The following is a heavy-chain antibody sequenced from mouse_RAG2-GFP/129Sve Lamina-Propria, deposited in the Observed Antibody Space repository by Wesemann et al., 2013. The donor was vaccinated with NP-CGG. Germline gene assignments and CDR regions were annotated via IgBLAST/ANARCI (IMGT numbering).Heavy chain of an antibody. CDR3: ARDSNWYFDY. CDR1: GYTFTTYG. CDR2: INTYSGVP. Sequence: GETVKISCKASGYTFTTYGMSWVKQAPGKGLKWMGWINTYSGVPTYADDFKGRFAFSLETSASTAYLQINNLKNEDTATYFCARDSNWYFDYWGQGTTLTVSS. D-gene: IGHD4-1*01. V-gene: IGHV9-3*01. J-gene: IGHJ2*01.